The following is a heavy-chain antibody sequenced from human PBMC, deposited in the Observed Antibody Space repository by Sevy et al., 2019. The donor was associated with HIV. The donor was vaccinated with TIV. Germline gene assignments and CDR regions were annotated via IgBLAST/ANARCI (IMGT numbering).Heavy chain of an antibody. CDR2: ISSSSSYI. CDR3: ARDQEYPLLTRSYYYGMDV. Sequence: GGSLRLSCAASGFTFSSYSMNWVRQAPGKGLEWVSSISSSSSYIYYADSVKGRFTISRDNAKNSLYLQMNSLRAEDTAVYYCARDQEYPLLTRSYYYGMDVWGQGTTVTVSS. J-gene: IGHJ6*02. D-gene: IGHD2-2*01. V-gene: IGHV3-21*01. CDR1: GFTFSSYS.